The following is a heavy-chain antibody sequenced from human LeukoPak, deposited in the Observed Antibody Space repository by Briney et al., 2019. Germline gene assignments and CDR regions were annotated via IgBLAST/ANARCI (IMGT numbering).Heavy chain of an antibody. CDR2: ISSSSSYI. D-gene: IGHD3-22*01. J-gene: IGHJ4*02. Sequence: PGGSLRLSCAASGFTFSNYMMHWVRQAPGKGLEWVSSISSSSSYIYYADSVKGRFTISRDNAKNSLYLQMNSLRAEDTAVYYCAKAQYYYDSGGPDYWGQGTLVTVSS. V-gene: IGHV3-21*04. CDR3: AKAQYYYDSGGPDY. CDR1: GFTFSNYM.